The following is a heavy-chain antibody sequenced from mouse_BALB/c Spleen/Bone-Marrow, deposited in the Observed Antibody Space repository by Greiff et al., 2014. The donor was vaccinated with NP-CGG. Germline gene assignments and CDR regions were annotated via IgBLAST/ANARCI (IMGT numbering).Heavy chain of an antibody. Sequence: DVQLVESGGGLVQPGGFLRLSCATSGFTFTDHYVSWVRQPPGKALEWLGFNRNKANGYTTEYSASVKGRFTISRDNSQSIVYLQMNTLRAEDSATYYCARDYSYYFDYWGQGTTLTVSS. CDR2: NRNKANGYTT. J-gene: IGHJ2*01. D-gene: IGHD2-1*01. V-gene: IGHV7-3*02. CDR3: ARDYSYYFDY. CDR1: GFTFTDHY.